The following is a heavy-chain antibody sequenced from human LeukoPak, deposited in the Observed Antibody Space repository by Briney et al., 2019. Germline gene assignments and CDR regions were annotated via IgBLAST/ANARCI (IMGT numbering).Heavy chain of an antibody. CDR1: GGSISSYY. J-gene: IGHJ4*02. V-gene: IGHV4-59*01. D-gene: IGHD1-26*01. Sequence: PSETLSLTCTVSGGSISSYYWSWIRQPPGKGLESIGYIYYTGSTNNTSLKSRVTISVDTSKNQFSLKLSSVTAADTAVYYCARAGSYRGYFDYWGQGTLVTVSS. CDR3: ARAGSYRGYFDY. CDR2: IYYTGST.